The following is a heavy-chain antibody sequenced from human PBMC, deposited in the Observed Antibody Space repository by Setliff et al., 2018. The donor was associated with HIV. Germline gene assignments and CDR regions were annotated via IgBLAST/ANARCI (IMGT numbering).Heavy chain of an antibody. CDR2: IYYSGST. CDR3: ARWGDGYNSYDF. J-gene: IGHJ4*02. V-gene: IGHV4-38-2*02. D-gene: IGHD5-12*01. CDR1: GYSITSGYY. Sequence: KPSETLSLTCSVSGYSITSGYYWGWIRQPPGKGLEWIGSIYYSGSTIYTPSLNSRVIISVDTSKSQFSLNLSSVTAADTAVYYCARWGDGYNSYDFWGQGTLVTVSS.